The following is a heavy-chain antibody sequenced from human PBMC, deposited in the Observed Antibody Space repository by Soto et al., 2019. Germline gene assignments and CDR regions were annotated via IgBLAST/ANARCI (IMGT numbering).Heavy chain of an antibody. J-gene: IGHJ4*02. CDR3: ANSNSSTWYAGYYFEY. V-gene: IGHV3-23*01. D-gene: IGHD6-13*01. CDR2: IRNSGVTT. CDR1: GFTFSSYA. Sequence: EVQMLESGGGLVQPGGSLRLSCVASGFTFSSYAMIWVRQVPGQGLEWVSGIRNSGVTTDYADSVKGRFTISRDNSKNTLYLQMNSLRAEDTAVYYCANSNSSTWYAGYYFEYWGQGTLVTVSS.